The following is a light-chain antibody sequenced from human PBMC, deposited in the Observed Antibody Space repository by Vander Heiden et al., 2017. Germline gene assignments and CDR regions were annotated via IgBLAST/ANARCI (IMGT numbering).Light chain of an antibody. CDR3: QQSDSTPFT. Sequence: DIQMTQSPSSLSASVGDRVTIACRASQSISTYLNWYQQKPGKAPKLLIYGASSLQSGVPSRFSGSGSGTDFTLTITSLQLEDFATYYCQQSDSTPFTFGGATKVEIK. CDR1: QSISTY. J-gene: IGKJ4*01. CDR2: GAS. V-gene: IGKV1-39*01.